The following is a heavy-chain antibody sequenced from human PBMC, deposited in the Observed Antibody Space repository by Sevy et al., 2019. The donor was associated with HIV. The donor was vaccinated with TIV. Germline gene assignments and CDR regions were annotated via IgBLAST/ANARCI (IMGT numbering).Heavy chain of an antibody. CDR1: GGSITSLY. D-gene: IGHD1-26*01. V-gene: IGHV4-59*08. CDR2: IYYNGHI. Sequence: SETLSLTCTVSGGSITSLYWNWIRQPPGKGLEWFANIYYNGHINYNPSLKSRVTLSLATSKNQFYLRLSSVTAADTAMYYCAGENAWGRGYSWGQGTLVTVSS. CDR3: AGENAWGRGYS. J-gene: IGHJ4*02.